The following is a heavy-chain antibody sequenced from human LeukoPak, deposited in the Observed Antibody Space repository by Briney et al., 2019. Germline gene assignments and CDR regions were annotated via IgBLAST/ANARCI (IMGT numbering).Heavy chain of an antibody. CDR3: ARVWELLGLHYFDY. V-gene: IGHV4-39*07. CDR2: IYYTGST. CDR1: GGSISSSSYY. D-gene: IGHD1-26*01. Sequence: SETLSLTCTVSGGSISSSSYYWGWIRQPPGKGLECIGNIYYTGSTYYNPSLNSRVTISVDTSKNQFSLKLSSVTAADTAVYYCARVWELLGLHYFDYWGQGTLVTVSS. J-gene: IGHJ4*02.